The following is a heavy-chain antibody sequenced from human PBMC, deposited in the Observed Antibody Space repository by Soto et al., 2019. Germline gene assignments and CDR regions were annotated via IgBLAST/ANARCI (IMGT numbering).Heavy chain of an antibody. J-gene: IGHJ6*01. CDR1: GFTFSSYA. V-gene: IGHV3-23*01. CDR2: ISSSGGST. Sequence: GGSLRLSCAASGFTFSSYAMSWVRQAPGKGLEWVSAISSSGGSTYYADSVKGRFTISRDNSKNTLYLQMNSLRAEDTAVYYCAKPAVAGDYYYYGMDVWGQGTTVTVSS. CDR3: AKPAVAGDYYYYGMDV. D-gene: IGHD6-19*01.